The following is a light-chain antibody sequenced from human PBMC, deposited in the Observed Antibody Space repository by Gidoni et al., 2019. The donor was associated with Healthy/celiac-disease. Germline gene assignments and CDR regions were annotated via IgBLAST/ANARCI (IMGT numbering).Light chain of an antibody. Sequence: SALTQPASVSGSPGPSITISCTGTSSDVGGYNYVSWYQQHPGKAPKLMIYEVSNRPSGVSNRFSGSKSGNTASLTISGLQAEDEADYYCSSYTSSSTVVFGGGTKLTVL. J-gene: IGLJ2*01. CDR3: SSYTSSSTVV. V-gene: IGLV2-14*01. CDR2: EVS. CDR1: SSDVGGYNY.